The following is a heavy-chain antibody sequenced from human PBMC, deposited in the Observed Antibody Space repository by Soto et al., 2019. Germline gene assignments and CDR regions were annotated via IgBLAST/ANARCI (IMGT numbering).Heavy chain of an antibody. J-gene: IGHJ4*02. D-gene: IGHD1-26*01. V-gene: IGHV3-64D*08. CDR2: ISSNGGST. CDR3: VKDRQEVVGATGGYYFDY. CDR1: GFTFSSYA. Sequence: GGSLRLSCSASGFTFSSYAMHWARQAPGKGLEYVSAISSNGGSTYYADSVKGRFTISRDNSKNTLYLQMSSLRAEDTAVYYCVKDRQEVVGATGGYYFDYWGQGTLVTVSS.